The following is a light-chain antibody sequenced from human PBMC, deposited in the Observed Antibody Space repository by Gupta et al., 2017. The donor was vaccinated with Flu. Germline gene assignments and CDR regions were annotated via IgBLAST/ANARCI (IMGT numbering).Light chain of an antibody. CDR3: MQSLQLPLT. CDR2: EVS. Sequence: ISCKSSQSLLHTDGQTQLHWYVQKPGQPPQLLIFEVSTRFSGVPDRFSGSGSGTDFTLRISRVEAEDVGVYYCMQSLQLPLTFGGGTRVEIK. J-gene: IGKJ4*01. CDR1: QSLLHTDGQTQ. V-gene: IGKV2D-29*01.